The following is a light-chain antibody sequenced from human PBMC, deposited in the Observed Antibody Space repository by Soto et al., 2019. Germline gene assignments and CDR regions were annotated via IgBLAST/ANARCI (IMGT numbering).Light chain of an antibody. Sequence: DIQMTQSPSSVSASVGDRVTISCRASQGISYWLAWYQQPPGKAPKLLIYAASSLQSGVPLRFSGSGSGTDFTLTISSLQPEDFTTYYCQQANSFPLTFGGGTKVDIK. J-gene: IGKJ4*01. CDR3: QQANSFPLT. V-gene: IGKV1-12*01. CDR2: AAS. CDR1: QGISYW.